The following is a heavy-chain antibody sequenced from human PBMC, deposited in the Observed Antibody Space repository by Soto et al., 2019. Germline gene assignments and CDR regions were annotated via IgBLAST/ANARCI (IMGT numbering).Heavy chain of an antibody. V-gene: IGHV4-34*01. CDR3: ARERNYYGSGSYYGDPPRAGGYFQH. D-gene: IGHD3-10*01. CDR1: GGSFSGYY. J-gene: IGHJ1*01. CDR2: INHSGST. Sequence: SETLSLTCAVYGGSFSGYYWSWIRQPPGKGLEWIGEINHSGSTNYNPSLKSRVTISVDTSKNQFSLKLSSVTAADTAVYYCARERNYYGSGSYYGDPPRAGGYFQHWGQGTLVTVSS.